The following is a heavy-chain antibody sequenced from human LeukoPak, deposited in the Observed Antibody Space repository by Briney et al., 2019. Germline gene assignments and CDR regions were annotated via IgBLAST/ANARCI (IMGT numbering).Heavy chain of an antibody. CDR2: INSDGSIT. Sequence: QPGGSLRLSCAASGFTFSSYWMHWVRQAPGKGLVWVSRINSDGSITSYADSVKGRFTISRDNAKNTLYLQMNSLGAEDTAVYYCARGTGGYSSSWYDYWGQGTLVTVSS. J-gene: IGHJ4*02. CDR3: ARGTGGYSSSWYDY. V-gene: IGHV3-74*01. D-gene: IGHD6-13*01. CDR1: GFTFSSYW.